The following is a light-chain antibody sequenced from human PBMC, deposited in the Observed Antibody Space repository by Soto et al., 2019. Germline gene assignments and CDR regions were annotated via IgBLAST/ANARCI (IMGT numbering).Light chain of an antibody. V-gene: IGKV3-20*01. Sequence: EIVWRQSPGTLSLSPGESATPSRRASQSVSKNYLAWYQQKPGQAPGXLIYGASNTATGIPDRCSGSGSGTDFTLTISRLEPEDFAVYYCQQYGSPGTFGQGTKVDTK. J-gene: IGKJ1*01. CDR3: QQYGSPGT. CDR2: GAS. CDR1: QSVSKNY.